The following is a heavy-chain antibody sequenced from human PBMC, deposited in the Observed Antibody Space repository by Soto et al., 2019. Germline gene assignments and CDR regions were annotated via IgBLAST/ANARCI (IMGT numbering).Heavy chain of an antibody. D-gene: IGHD2-2*01. J-gene: IGHJ4*02. CDR3: ERDPSGDVVPAASDS. V-gene: IGHV1-18*01. CDR2: LGTYDSKT. Sequence: HVQLVQSGAEVKTPGASVKVSCMTSGYTFSNYGISWVRQAHGQWLEWMGWLGTYDSKTDYAQNVQGRVTMTADTSTSPAYMELRSMRSDDTAVYYCERDPSGDVVPAASDSWGQGTLVTVSS. CDR1: GYTFSNYG.